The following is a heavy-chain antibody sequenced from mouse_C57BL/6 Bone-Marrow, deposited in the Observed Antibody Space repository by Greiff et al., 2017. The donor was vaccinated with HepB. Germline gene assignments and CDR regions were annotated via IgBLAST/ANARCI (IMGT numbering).Heavy chain of an antibody. CDR1: GYAFSSSW. CDR3: ARRGIYYGPPYWYFDV. CDR2: IYPGDGDT. J-gene: IGHJ1*03. D-gene: IGHD2-1*01. V-gene: IGHV1-82*01. Sequence: VQLQQSGPELVKPGASVKISCKASGYAFSSSWMNWVKQRPGKGLEWIGRIYPGDGDTNYNGKFKGKATLTADKSSSTAYMQLSSLTSEDSAVYCCARRGIYYGPPYWYFDVWGTGTTVTVSS.